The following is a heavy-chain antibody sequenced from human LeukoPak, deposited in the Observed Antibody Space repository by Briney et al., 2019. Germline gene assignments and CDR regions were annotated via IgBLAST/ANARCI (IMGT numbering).Heavy chain of an antibody. D-gene: IGHD6-13*01. CDR1: GYTFTGHY. CDR3: ARGYSSRWVDY. J-gene: IGHJ4*02. Sequence: ASVKVSCKASGYTFTGHYMHWVRQAPGQGLEWMGWINPNSGGTNYAQKFQGWVTITRDTPISTAYMELSRLRSDDTAVYYCARGYSSRWVDYWGQGTLVTVSS. CDR2: INPNSGGT. V-gene: IGHV1-2*04.